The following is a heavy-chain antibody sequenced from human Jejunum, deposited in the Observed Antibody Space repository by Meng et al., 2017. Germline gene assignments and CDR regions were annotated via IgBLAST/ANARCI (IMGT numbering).Heavy chain of an antibody. D-gene: IGHD6-13*01. Sequence: QVQRQQWGAGLWKPPETRPPTCAGHGGAFSGYYWSWIRQSPGKGLEWIGEINHSGSTNYNPSLQSRVSISVDRSKSQFSLELTSVTAADTAVYYCARPAGYSSNWYKYFQHWGLGTLVTVSS. J-gene: IGHJ1*01. CDR3: ARPAGYSSNWYKYFQH. CDR1: GGAFSGYY. CDR2: INHSGST. V-gene: IGHV4-34*01.